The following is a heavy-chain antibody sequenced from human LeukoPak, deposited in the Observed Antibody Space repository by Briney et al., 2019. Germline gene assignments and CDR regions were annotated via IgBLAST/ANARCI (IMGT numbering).Heavy chain of an antibody. CDR3: AKDIATYDFWSGYELGSAFDI. CDR1: GFTFSSYA. D-gene: IGHD3-3*01. J-gene: IGHJ3*02. CDR2: ISGSGGST. V-gene: IGHV3-23*01. Sequence: GGSLRLSCAASGFTFSSYAMSWVRQAPGKGLEWVSAISGSGGSTYYADSVKGRFTISRDNSKNTLYLQMNSLRAEDTAVYYCAKDIATYDFWSGYELGSAFDIWGQGTMVTVSS.